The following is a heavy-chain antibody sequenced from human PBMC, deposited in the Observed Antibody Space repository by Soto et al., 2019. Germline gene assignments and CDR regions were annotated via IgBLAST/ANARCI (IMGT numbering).Heavy chain of an antibody. CDR1: GYTLTSYG. J-gene: IGHJ5*01. V-gene: IGHV1-18*01. CDR2: ISAYNGNT. Sequence: ASVKVSCKASGYTLTSYGISWVRQAPGQGLEWMGWISAYNGNTNYAQKLQGRVTMTTDTSTSTAYMELRSLRSDDTAVYYCERLSERITLLAVAVNNWLDSWGQGTLVTVCS. CDR3: ERLSERITLLAVAVNNWLDS. D-gene: IGHD6-19*01.